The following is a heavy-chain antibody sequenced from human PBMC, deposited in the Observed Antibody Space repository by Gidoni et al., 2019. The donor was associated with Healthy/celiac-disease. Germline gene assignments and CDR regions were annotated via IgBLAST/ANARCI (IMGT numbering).Heavy chain of an antibody. CDR1: GGSISSSSYY. D-gene: IGHD3-10*01. CDR2: IYYSGST. J-gene: IGHJ4*02. V-gene: IGHV4-39*01. CDR3: ARTRQAGLFDY. Sequence: QLQLQESGPGLVKPSETLSLTCPVSGGSISSSSYYWGWIRQPPGKGLEWIGSIYYSGSTYYNPSLKSRVTISVDTSKNQFSLKLSSVTAADTAVYYCARTRQAGLFDYWGQGTLVTVSS.